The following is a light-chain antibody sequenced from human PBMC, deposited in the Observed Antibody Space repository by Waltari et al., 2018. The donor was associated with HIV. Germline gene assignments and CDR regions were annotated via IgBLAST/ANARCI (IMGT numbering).Light chain of an antibody. CDR1: QDIRKY. CDR3: QQDHRVPLN. V-gene: IGKV1-33*01. CDR2: DES. Sequence: DIQMTQSPSSLSASVGERVTITCQASQDIRKYLNWYQQKPGKAPKLLIFDESHRNIGCPSRFSGSIFDTHFTLNISSRQREDFATYFCQQDHRVPLNFGGGIKVEIK. J-gene: IGKJ4*01.